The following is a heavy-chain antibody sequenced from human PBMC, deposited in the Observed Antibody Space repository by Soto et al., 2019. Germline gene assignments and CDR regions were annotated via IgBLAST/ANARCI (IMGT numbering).Heavy chain of an antibody. V-gene: IGHV3-23*04. J-gene: IGHJ6*02. D-gene: IGHD2-21*01. CDR3: AKDRMVKGYYYYGMDV. CDR2: ISGSGGST. Sequence: EVQLVESGGGLVQPGGSLRLSCEVSGFTFSSYAMSWVRQAPGKGLEWVSAISGSGGSTYYADSVKGRFTISRDNSKNTLYLQMNSLRAEDTAVYYCAKDRMVKGYYYYGMDVWGQGTTVTVSS. CDR1: GFTFSSYA.